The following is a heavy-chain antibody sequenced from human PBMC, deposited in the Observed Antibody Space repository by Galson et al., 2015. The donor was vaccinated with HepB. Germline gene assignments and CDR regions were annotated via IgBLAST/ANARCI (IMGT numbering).Heavy chain of an antibody. J-gene: IGHJ6*02. D-gene: IGHD3-10*01. CDR2: INPNSGGT. Sequence: QSGAEVKKPGASVKVSCKASGYIFTGYYMNWVRQAPGQGLEWMGWINPNSGGTHYAQKFQGWVTMTRDTSISTAYMELSRLRSDDTAVYYCARDMYYGSGSYPVYYYYYGMDVWGQGTTVTVSS. CDR1: GYIFTGYY. CDR3: ARDMYYGSGSYPVYYYYYGMDV. V-gene: IGHV1-2*04.